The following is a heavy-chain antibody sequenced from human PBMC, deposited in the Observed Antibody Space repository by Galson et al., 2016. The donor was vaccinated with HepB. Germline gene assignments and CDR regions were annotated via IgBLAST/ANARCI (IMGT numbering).Heavy chain of an antibody. D-gene: IGHD2-8*02. V-gene: IGHV3-64D*09. CDR3: LKDWAWSADP. Sequence: SLRLSCAASGFIFSDSVMHWVRQAPWKGLEYVSAITDNGGGTYYADSVRGRFTISRDNSNNHMFLQMISLSVEDTAVYYCLKDWAWSADPCGQGTLFTVSS. J-gene: IGHJ5*02. CDR2: ITDNGGGT. CDR1: GFIFSDSV.